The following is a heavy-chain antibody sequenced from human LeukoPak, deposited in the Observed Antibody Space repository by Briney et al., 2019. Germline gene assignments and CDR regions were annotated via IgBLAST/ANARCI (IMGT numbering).Heavy chain of an antibody. J-gene: IGHJ6*03. CDR3: ARDRSAYDYDKRWFYYYMDV. V-gene: IGHV4-34*01. CDR2: INHSGST. Sequence: SETLSLTCAVYGGSFSGFHWNWIRQPPGKGLEWIGDINHSGSTHYNPSLTSRVTISVDPSKNQFSLNLTSVTAADTAVYYCARDRSAYDYDKRWFYYYMDVWGKGTTVTISS. CDR1: GGSFSGFH. D-gene: IGHD5-12*01.